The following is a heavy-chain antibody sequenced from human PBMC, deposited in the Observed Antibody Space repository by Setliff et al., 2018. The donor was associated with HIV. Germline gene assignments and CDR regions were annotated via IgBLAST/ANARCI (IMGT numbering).Heavy chain of an antibody. CDR3: ARGMDYYDTSGYYQYYFDY. CDR2: INPKSDGT. Sequence: ASVKVSCKASGYSFTDYYIHWVRQAPGQGLEWMGWINPKSDGTNYAQKFQGWITMTRDTSISTACMELSRLRSDDTAVYYCARGMDYYDTSGYYQYYFDYWSQGTLVTVSS. V-gene: IGHV1-2*04. CDR1: GYSFTDYY. J-gene: IGHJ4*02. D-gene: IGHD3-22*01.